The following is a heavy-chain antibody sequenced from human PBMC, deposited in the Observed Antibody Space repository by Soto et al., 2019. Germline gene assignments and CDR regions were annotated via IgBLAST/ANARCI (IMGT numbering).Heavy chain of an antibody. Sequence: QVQLVESGGGVVQPGRSLRLSCAASGFTFSSYAMHWVRQAPGKGLEWGAVISYDGSNKYYADSVKGRFTISRDNSKNTLYLQMNSLRAEDTAVYYCARGGKYYYGSGSYGWFDPWGQGTLVTVSS. CDR1: GFTFSSYA. CDR2: ISYDGSNK. D-gene: IGHD3-10*01. CDR3: ARGGKYYYGSGSYGWFDP. V-gene: IGHV3-30-3*01. J-gene: IGHJ5*02.